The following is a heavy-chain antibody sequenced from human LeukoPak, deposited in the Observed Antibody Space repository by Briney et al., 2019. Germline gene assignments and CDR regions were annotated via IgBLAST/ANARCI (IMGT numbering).Heavy chain of an antibody. J-gene: IGHJ6*02. CDR2: ISSSGGST. CDR1: GFTFSSYA. CDR3: AKVPFRTYHYVSTMDV. Sequence: GGSLRLSCAASGFTFSSYAMSWVRQAPGKGLEWVSAISSSGGSTYYADSVQGRFTISRDNSKNTLSLQMNSLRAEDTAVFYCAKVPFRTYHYVSTMDVWGQGTTVTVSS. V-gene: IGHV3-23*01. D-gene: IGHD3-10*01.